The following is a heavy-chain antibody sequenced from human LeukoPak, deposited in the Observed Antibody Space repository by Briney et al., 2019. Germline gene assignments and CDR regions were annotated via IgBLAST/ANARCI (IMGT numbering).Heavy chain of an antibody. CDR3: ARGKQGAGAFDI. CDR2: INWNGGST. CDR1: GFTFDDYG. Sequence: PGGSLRLSCAASGFTFDDYGMSWVRQAPGKGLEWVSGINWNGGSTGYADSVKGRFTISRDNAKNSLYLQMDSLRAEDTALYHCARGKQGAGAFDIWGQGTMVTVSS. J-gene: IGHJ3*02. V-gene: IGHV3-20*01. D-gene: IGHD1-26*01.